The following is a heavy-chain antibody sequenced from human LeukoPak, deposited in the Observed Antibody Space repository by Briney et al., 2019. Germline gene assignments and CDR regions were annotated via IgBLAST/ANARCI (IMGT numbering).Heavy chain of an antibody. CDR2: FYYSGST. Sequence: PSETLSLTCTVSGGSITSSNYYWGWIRQPPGKGLEWIGSFYYSGSTNYNPSLKSRVTISVDTSKNQFSLKLSSVTAADTAVYXCVXYYGSGSVXXWGXGXLVTXSS. CDR3: VXYYGSGSVXX. D-gene: IGHD3-10*01. J-gene: IGHJ4*01. V-gene: IGHV4-39*01. CDR1: GGSITSSNYY.